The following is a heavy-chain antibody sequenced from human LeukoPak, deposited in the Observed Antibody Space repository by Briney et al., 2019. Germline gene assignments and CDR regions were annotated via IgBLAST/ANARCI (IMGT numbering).Heavy chain of an antibody. V-gene: IGHV3-30*04. J-gene: IGHJ3*02. CDR3: ARDDYGPDYVFDI. CDR1: GFTFRSYA. CDR2: ISYDGSKE. D-gene: IGHD4-17*01. Sequence: PGGSLRLSCAASGFTFRSYAIHWFRQAPGKGLEWVAVISYDGSKEYYGDSVKGRFTISRDNSKNTLYLQMNSLRAEDTAVYYCARDDYGPDYVFDIWGQGTMVTVSS.